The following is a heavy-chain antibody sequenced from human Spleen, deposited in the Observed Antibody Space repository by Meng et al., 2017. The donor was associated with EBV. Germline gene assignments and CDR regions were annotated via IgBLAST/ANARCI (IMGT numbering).Heavy chain of an antibody. V-gene: IGHV4-34*01. CDR2: IYSSGGT. CDR1: GGSFSGFY. D-gene: IGHD3-16*01. CDR3: ARGIRFVTTSGFDY. Sequence: HQCGAGPFNPSETLSLTCAVHGGSFSGFYWSWIRQPPGKGLEWIGEIYSSGGTYYNPSLKSRLTLSLDTSKNHFSLNLNFVTAADTAVYYCARGIRFVTTSGFDYWGQGTLVTVSS. J-gene: IGHJ4*02.